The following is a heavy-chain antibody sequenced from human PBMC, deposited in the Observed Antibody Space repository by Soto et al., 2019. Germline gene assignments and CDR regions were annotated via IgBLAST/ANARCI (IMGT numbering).Heavy chain of an antibody. J-gene: IGHJ5*02. CDR1: GGTFSSYA. D-gene: IGHD6-13*01. V-gene: IGHV1-69*06. CDR2: IIPIFGTA. Sequence: SVKVSCKASGGTFSSYAISWVRQAPGQGLEWMGGIIPIFGTANYAQKFQGRVTITADKSTSTAYMELSSLRSEDTAVYYCARGSSSWKGWFDPWGQGTLVTVSS. CDR3: ARGSSSWKGWFDP.